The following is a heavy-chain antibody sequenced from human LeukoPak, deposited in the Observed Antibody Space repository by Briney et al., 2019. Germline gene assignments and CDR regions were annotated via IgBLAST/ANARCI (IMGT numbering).Heavy chain of an antibody. CDR3: AKSRSGGNYGDFDY. Sequence: GRSLRLSCAASGFTFDDYAMHWVRQAPGKGLEWVSGITWNSGSIDYADSVKGRFTISRDNAKNSLCLQMNSLRAEDTALYYCAKSRSGGNYGDFDYWGQGTLVTVSS. CDR2: ITWNSGSI. CDR1: GFTFDDYA. J-gene: IGHJ4*02. V-gene: IGHV3-9*01. D-gene: IGHD1-7*01.